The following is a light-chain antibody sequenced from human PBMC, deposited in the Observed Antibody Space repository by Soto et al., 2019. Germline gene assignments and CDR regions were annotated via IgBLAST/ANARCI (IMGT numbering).Light chain of an antibody. J-gene: IGKJ4*01. V-gene: IGKV3-20*01. CDR2: GTS. CDR1: QSVSSN. CDR3: QQFGGSFS. Sequence: EIVMTQSPATLSVSPGERATLSCRASQSVSSNLAWYQQKPGQAPRLLIYGTSNRAAGVPNRFRGAGSGTDFTLTISRLEPEDFAVYYCQQFGGSFSFGGGTKVDIK.